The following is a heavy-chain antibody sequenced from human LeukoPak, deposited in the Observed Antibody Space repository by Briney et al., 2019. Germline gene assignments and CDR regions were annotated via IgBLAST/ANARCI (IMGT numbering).Heavy chain of an antibody. Sequence: GGSLRLSCAASGFTFSSYAMSWVRQAPGKGLEWVSAFSDSGGSTYYADSVRGRFTISRDNSNNTLYLQMRSLRAEDTAIYYCAKDTLFATSSWYLGYFDYWGQGTLVTVSS. CDR2: FSDSGGST. CDR3: AKDTLFATSSWYLGYFDY. V-gene: IGHV3-23*01. J-gene: IGHJ4*02. CDR1: GFTFSSYA. D-gene: IGHD6-13*01.